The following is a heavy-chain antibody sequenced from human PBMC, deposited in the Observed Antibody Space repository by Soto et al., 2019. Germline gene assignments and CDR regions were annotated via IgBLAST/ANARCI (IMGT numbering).Heavy chain of an antibody. V-gene: IGHV4-39*01. CDR1: GGSISSSSYY. J-gene: IGHJ5*02. CDR3: ARVYDFFDP. Sequence: PSETLSLTCTVSGGSISSSSYYWGWIRQPPGKGLEWIGSIYYSGSTYYNPSLKSRVTISVDTSKNQFSLKLSSVTAADTAVYYCARVYDFFDPWGQGTLVTVSS. D-gene: IGHD3-3*01. CDR2: IYYSGST.